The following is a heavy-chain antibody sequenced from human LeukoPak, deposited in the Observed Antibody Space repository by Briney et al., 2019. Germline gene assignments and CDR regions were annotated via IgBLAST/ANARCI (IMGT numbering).Heavy chain of an antibody. CDR2: ISVSGTR. J-gene: IGHJ6*03. D-gene: IGHD3/OR15-3a*01. CDR1: GFTCSSAL. CDR3: ATPPLWTSDYIDV. V-gene: IGHV3-69-1*01. Sequence: GGSLGLSCATSGFTCSSALMSWVRQAPGKGLEWISDISVSGTRQYAGRVEGGCSIWRDPGRNSVSLQMNRLRVGDTGVYFCATPPLWTSDYIDVWGRGTTVSVSS.